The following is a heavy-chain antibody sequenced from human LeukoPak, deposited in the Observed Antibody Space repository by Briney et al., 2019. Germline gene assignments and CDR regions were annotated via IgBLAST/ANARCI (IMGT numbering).Heavy chain of an antibody. Sequence: SETLSLTCTVSGGSITSYYWSWFRQPPGKGLEWIGYIHYSGSTNYNPSLKSRVTISVDTSKNQFSLKLSSVTAADTAVYYCARTTEGYCRGRSCYSYYYYMDVWGKGTTVTVSS. D-gene: IGHD2-15*01. CDR2: IHYSGST. J-gene: IGHJ6*03. V-gene: IGHV4-59*01. CDR3: ARTTEGYCRGRSCYSYYYYMDV. CDR1: GGSITSYY.